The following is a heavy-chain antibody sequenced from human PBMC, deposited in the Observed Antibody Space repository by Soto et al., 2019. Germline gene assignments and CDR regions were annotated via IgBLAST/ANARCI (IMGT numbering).Heavy chain of an antibody. CDR1: GGSISSYY. J-gene: IGHJ6*02. V-gene: IGHV4-59*01. CDR2: IHYSGST. D-gene: IGHD5-12*01. CDR3: ARDAPRRDGYNYYYYYGMDV. Sequence: SETLSLTCTVSGGSISSYYWSWIRQPPGKGLEWIGYIHYSGSTNYNPSLKSRVTISVDTSKNQFSLKLSSVTAADTAVYYCARDAPRRDGYNYYYYYGMDVWGQGTTVTVSS.